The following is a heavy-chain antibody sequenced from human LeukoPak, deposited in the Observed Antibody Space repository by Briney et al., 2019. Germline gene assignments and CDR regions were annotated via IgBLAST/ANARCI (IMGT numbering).Heavy chain of an antibody. V-gene: IGHV3-23*01. CDR1: GFIFRNYG. CDR3: AKDLGWIQFGY. CDR2: VSPNGETA. Sequence: PGGSLRLSCAASGFIFRNYGMNWVRQPPGKGLEWVSGVSPNGETAYYADSVKGRFTISRDNSKNTVYLQVRSLRAEDTAVYYCAKDLGWIQFGYWGQEPWSPSPQ. J-gene: IGHJ4*01. D-gene: IGHD5-18*01.